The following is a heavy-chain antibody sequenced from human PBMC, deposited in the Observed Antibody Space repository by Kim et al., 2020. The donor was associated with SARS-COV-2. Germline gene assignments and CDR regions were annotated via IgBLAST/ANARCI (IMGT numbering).Heavy chain of an antibody. CDR3: ARYGSGSYYRRPYGMDV. Sequence: SETLSLTCTVSGGSISNYYWSWIRQPPGKGLEWIGYIYYSGSTNYNPSLKSRVTISVDTSKNQFSLKLSSVTAADTAVYYCARYGSGSYYRRPYGMDVWG. CDR2: IYYSGST. CDR1: GGSISNYY. D-gene: IGHD3-10*01. J-gene: IGHJ6*01. V-gene: IGHV4-59*01.